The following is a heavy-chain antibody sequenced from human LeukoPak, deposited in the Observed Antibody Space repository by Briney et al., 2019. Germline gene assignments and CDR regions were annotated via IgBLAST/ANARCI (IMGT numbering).Heavy chain of an antibody. J-gene: IGHJ4*02. D-gene: IGHD6-19*01. Sequence: GGSLRLSCAASGFTFGNYGMSWVRHAPGKGLEWVSGINWNGGSTGYADSVEGRFTISRDNAKNSQYLQMNSLSAEDTAFYYCAKNLGSGWYFPFDYWGQGTLVTVSS. CDR1: GFTFGNYG. CDR2: INWNGGST. V-gene: IGHV3-20*04. CDR3: AKNLGSGWYFPFDY.